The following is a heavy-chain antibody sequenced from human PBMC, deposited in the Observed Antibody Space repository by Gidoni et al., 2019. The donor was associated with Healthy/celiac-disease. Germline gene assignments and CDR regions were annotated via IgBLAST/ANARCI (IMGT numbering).Heavy chain of an antibody. CDR1: GFTFSSSG. CDR3: AREADYYDSSGYYPLDY. D-gene: IGHD3-22*01. V-gene: IGHV3-33*01. J-gene: IGHJ4*02. Sequence: QVQLVESGGGVVQPGRSLRLSCAASGFTFSSSGMHWVRQAPGKGLAWVAVIWYDGSNKYYADSVKGRFTISRDNSKNTLYLQMNSLRAEDTAVYYCAREADYYDSSGYYPLDYWGQGTLVTVSS. CDR2: IWYDGSNK.